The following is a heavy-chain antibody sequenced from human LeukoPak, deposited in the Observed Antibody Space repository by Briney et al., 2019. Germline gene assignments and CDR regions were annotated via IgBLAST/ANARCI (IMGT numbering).Heavy chain of an antibody. Sequence: SETLSLTFTVSGYSISSGYYWGWTRQPPGKGLGWIGSIYHSGSTYYNPSLKSRVTISVDTSKNQFSLKLSSVTAADTAVYYCAKVPHLYYGSGSYQLDYWGQGTLVTVSS. V-gene: IGHV4-38-2*02. CDR3: AKVPHLYYGSGSYQLDY. J-gene: IGHJ4*02. CDR2: IYHSGST. CDR1: GYSISSGYY. D-gene: IGHD3-10*01.